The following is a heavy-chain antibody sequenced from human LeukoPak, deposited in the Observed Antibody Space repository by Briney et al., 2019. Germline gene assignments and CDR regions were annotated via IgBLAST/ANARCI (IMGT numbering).Heavy chain of an antibody. CDR3: AREKASMLDY. V-gene: IGHV6-1*01. D-gene: IGHD2/OR15-2a*01. Sequence: SQTLSLTCAISGDIVSSNSGSWHWIRQSPSRGLEWLGRTYYRSKWYNDYAVSVNSRITINPDASNNQLSLQLNSVTPEDTAVYYCAREKASMLDYWGQGTLVTVSS. J-gene: IGHJ4*02. CDR1: GDIVSSNSGS. CDR2: TYYRSKWYN.